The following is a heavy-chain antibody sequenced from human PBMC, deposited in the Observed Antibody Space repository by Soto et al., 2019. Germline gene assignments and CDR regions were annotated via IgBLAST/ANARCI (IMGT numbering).Heavy chain of an antibody. J-gene: IGHJ3*02. CDR3: ARDLLVYAPFSDAFDI. Sequence: PGGSLRLSCAASGFTFSSYWMSWVRQAPGKGLEWVANIKQDGSEKYYVDSVKGRFTISRDNAKNSLYLQMNSLRAEDTAVYYCARDLLVYAPFSDAFDIWGQGTMVTVSS. CDR1: GFTFSSYW. D-gene: IGHD2-8*01. V-gene: IGHV3-7*05. CDR2: IKQDGSEK.